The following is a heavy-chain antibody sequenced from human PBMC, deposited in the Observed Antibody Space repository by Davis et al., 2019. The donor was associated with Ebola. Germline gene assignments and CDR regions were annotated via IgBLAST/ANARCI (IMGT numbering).Heavy chain of an antibody. V-gene: IGHV1-69*04. D-gene: IGHD2-2*01. CDR1: AGTFSSYA. Sequence: SVKVSCKASAGTFSSYAISWVRQAPGQGLEWMGRIIPILGIANYAQKFQGRVTITADKSTSTAYMELSSLRSEDTAVYYCARVVLIVVVPAAIIDDYYYGMDVWGQGTTVTVSS. CDR3: ARVVLIVVVPAAIIDDYYYGMDV. J-gene: IGHJ6*02. CDR2: IIPILGIA.